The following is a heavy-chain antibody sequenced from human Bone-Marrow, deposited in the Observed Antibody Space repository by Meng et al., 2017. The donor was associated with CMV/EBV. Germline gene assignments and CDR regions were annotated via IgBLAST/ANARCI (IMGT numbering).Heavy chain of an antibody. CDR3: ARGGRSGLEWLPSGGMDV. V-gene: IGHV3-66*02. CDR2: IHSGGNT. CDR1: GFTVSSNY. J-gene: IGHJ6*02. Sequence: GESLKISCAASGFTVSSNYMSWVRQAPGKGLEWVSVIHSGGNTYYADSVKGRFSISRDNSKNTLYLQMNSLRAEDTAVYYCARGGRSGLEWLPSGGMDVWGQGTTVTVSS. D-gene: IGHD3-3*01.